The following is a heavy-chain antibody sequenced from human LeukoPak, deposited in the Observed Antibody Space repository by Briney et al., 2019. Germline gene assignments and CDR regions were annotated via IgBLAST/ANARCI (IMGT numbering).Heavy chain of an antibody. CDR1: GYNFISYW. J-gene: IGHJ3*02. Sequence: GESLKISCQGSGYNFISYWIGWVRQMPELGLEWMGIIFPGDSDTRYSLSFEGQVTISADKSISTAYLQWSSLKASDTAIYYCARPRYSSLDAFDIWGQGTMVTVSS. D-gene: IGHD6-13*01. CDR2: IFPGDSDT. CDR3: ARPRYSSLDAFDI. V-gene: IGHV5-51*01.